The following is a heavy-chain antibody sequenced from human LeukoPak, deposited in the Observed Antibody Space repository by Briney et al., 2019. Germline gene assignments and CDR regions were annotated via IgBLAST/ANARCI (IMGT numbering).Heavy chain of an antibody. D-gene: IGHD6-13*01. CDR3: ARGHVPGAAAVPRGYYYYGMDV. CDR2: IYYSGST. CDR1: GGSISSSSYY. J-gene: IGHJ6*02. Sequence: SETLSLTCTVSGGSISSSSYYWGWIRQPPGKGLEWIGSIYYSGSTYYNPSLKSRVTISVDTSKNQFSLKLSSVTAADTAVYYCARGHVPGAAAVPRGYYYYGMDVWGQGTTVTVSS. V-gene: IGHV4-39*01.